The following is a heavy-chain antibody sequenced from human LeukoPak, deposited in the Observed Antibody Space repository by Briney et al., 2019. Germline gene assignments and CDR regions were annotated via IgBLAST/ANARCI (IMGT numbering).Heavy chain of an antibody. V-gene: IGHV1-18*01. J-gene: IGHJ4*02. Sequence: ASVKVSCKASGYTFTSYGISWVRQAPGRGLEWMGWISAYNGNTNYAQKLQGRVTMTTDTSTSTAYMELRSLRSDDTAVYYCARDHYYDSSGYPDYWGQGTLVTVSS. CDR3: ARDHYYDSSGYPDY. CDR2: ISAYNGNT. CDR1: GYTFTSYG. D-gene: IGHD3-22*01.